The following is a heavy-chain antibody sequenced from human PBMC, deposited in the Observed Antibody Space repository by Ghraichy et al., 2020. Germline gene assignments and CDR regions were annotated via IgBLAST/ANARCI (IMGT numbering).Heavy chain of an antibody. Sequence: ASVKVSCQVSGHTLSELAIYWVRQVGGRGLEWMGGYDPEDGENVYAQKFEGRVALSEDKSTDTAYLEVRSLRPDDTAIYYCATDFAIVGAPTDSYFGIDVWGQGTSVIVSS. J-gene: IGHJ6*01. V-gene: IGHV1-24*01. CDR2: YDPEDGEN. CDR3: ATDFAIVGAPTDSYFGIDV. CDR1: GHTLSELA. D-gene: IGHD2-15*01.